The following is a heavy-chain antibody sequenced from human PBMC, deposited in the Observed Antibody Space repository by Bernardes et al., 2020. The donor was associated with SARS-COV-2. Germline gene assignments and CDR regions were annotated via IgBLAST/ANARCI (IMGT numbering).Heavy chain of an antibody. Sequence: GGFQSPSRAASGVTLSCYWTQWVRPAPGKGLVSVSRINGDGSDTIYADSVKGRFTISRDSSKNTVYLEMNSLRADDTAVYYCARKGGHAYGMDVWGQGTSVTVSS. J-gene: IGHJ6*02. CDR1: GVTLSCYW. CDR2: INGDGSDT. V-gene: IGHV3-74*01. CDR3: ARKGGHAYGMDV. D-gene: IGHD3-16*01.